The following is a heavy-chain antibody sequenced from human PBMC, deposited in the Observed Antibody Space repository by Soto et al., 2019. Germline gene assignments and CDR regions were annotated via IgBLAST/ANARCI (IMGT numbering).Heavy chain of an antibody. CDR3: ARVGDRRGSSWYYYYYGMDV. J-gene: IGHJ6*02. Sequence: GGSLRLSCAASGFTFSSYSMNWVRQAPGKGLEWVSSISSSSSYIYYADSVKGRFTISRDNAKNSLYLQMNSLRAEDTAVYYCARVGDRRGSSWYYYYYGMDVWGQGTTVTVSS. CDR2: ISSSSSYI. CDR1: GFTFSSYS. D-gene: IGHD6-13*01. V-gene: IGHV3-21*01.